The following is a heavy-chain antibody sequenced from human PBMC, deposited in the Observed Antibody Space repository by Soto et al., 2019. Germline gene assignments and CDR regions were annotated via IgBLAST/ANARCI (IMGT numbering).Heavy chain of an antibody. V-gene: IGHV4-34*01. CDR2: INHSGST. CDR3: ARGPRRYDYIWGSYRYASESYFDY. CDR1: GGSFSGYY. D-gene: IGHD3-16*02. Sequence: SETLSLTCAVYGGSFSGYYWSWIRQPPGKGLEWIGEINHSGSTNYNPSLKSRVTISVDTSKNQFSLKLSSVTAADTAVYYCARGPRRYDYIWGSYRYASESYFDYWGQGTLVTVSS. J-gene: IGHJ4*02.